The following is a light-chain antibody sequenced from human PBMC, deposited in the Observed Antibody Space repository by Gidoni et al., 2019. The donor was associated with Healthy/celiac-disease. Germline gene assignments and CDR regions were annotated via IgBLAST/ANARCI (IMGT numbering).Light chain of an antibody. CDR1: QDISNY. CDR2: DAS. V-gene: IGKV1-33*01. Sequence: DIQMTQSPSSLSASVGDRVTITCHASQDISNYLNWYQQKPGKAPKLLIYDASNLETGVPSRFSGSGYGTEFTFTISSLQPEDIATYYCQQYDNLPFGPGTKVDIK. CDR3: QQYDNLP. J-gene: IGKJ3*01.